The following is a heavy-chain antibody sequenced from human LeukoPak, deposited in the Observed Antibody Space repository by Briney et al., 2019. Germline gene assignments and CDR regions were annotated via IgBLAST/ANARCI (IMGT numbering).Heavy chain of an antibody. J-gene: IGHJ4*02. D-gene: IGHD3-22*01. Sequence: GGSLRLSCAASGFTFSSYWMSWVRQAPGKGLEWVANIKQDGSEKYYVDSVKGRFTISRDNAKNSLYLQMSSLRTEDTAVYYCARVAPPDYYDSSGYFDYWGQGTLVTVSS. CDR1: GFTFSSYW. CDR3: ARVAPPDYYDSSGYFDY. CDR2: IKQDGSEK. V-gene: IGHV3-7*01.